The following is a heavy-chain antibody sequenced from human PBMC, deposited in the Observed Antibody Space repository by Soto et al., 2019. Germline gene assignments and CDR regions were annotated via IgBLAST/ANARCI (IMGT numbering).Heavy chain of an antibody. J-gene: IGHJ6*02. Sequence: LRLSCAASGFTFSSYAMSWVRQAPGKGLEWVSAISGSGGSTYYADSVKGRFTISRDNSKNTLYLQMNSLRAEDTAVYYCAKGGSSGWEYYYYGMDVWGQGTTVTVSS. D-gene: IGHD6-19*01. CDR1: GFTFSSYA. CDR3: AKGGSSGWEYYYYGMDV. V-gene: IGHV3-23*01. CDR2: ISGSGGST.